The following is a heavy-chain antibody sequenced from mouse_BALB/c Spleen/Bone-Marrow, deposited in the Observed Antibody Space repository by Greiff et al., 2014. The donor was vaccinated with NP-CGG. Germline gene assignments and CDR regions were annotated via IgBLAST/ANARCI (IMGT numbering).Heavy chain of an antibody. CDR1: GFTFNTYA. CDR2: IRSKSNNYAT. J-gene: IGHJ4*01. D-gene: IGHD1-1*01. V-gene: IGHV10-1*02. Sequence: EVHLVESGGGLVQPKGSLKLSCAASGFTFNTYAMNWVRQAPGKGLEWVARIRSKSNNYATYYADSVKDRFTISRDDSQSMLYLQMNNLKTEDTAMDYCVRPHYYGGSYRYAMGYWGQGTSVTVSS. CDR3: VRPHYYGGSYRYAMGY.